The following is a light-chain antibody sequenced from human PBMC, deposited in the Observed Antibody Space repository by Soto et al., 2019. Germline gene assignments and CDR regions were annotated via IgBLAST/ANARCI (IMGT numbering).Light chain of an antibody. CDR3: QQRSNWPPYT. Sequence: EIVLTQSPAPLSLSPGERATLSCRASQSVSSYLAWYQQKPGQAPRLLIYDASNRATGIPARFSGSGSGTDFTLTISSLEPEDCAVYYCQQRSNWPPYTFGQGTNLEIK. CDR1: QSVSSY. V-gene: IGKV3-11*01. J-gene: IGKJ2*01. CDR2: DAS.